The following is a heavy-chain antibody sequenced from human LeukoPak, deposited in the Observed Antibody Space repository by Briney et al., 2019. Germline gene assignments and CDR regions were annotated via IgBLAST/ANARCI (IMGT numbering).Heavy chain of an antibody. CDR3: ARVYCSSTNCFYFDY. V-gene: IGHV3-30*03. CDR2: ISYDGSNK. D-gene: IGHD2-2*01. J-gene: IGHJ4*02. CDR1: GFTFSSYG. Sequence: GGSLRLSCAASGFTFSSYGMHWVRQAPGKGLEWVAVISYDGSNKYYADSVKGRFTISRDNSKNTLYLQMNSLRAEDTAVYYCARVYCSSTNCFYFDYWGQGTLVTVSS.